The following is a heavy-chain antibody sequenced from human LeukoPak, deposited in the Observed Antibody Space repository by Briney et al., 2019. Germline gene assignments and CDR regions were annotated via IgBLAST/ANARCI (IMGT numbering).Heavy chain of an antibody. V-gene: IGHV3-23*01. Sequence: PGGSLRLSCAASGFTFSSYEMNWVRQAPGKGLEWVSAILGSGGSTYYADSVKGRFTVSRDNSRSTLYLQMKSLRAEDTALYYCAKWGDYDVLTGYYVPDYWGQGTRVTVSS. D-gene: IGHD3-9*01. CDR2: ILGSGGST. J-gene: IGHJ4*02. CDR3: AKWGDYDVLTGYYVPDY. CDR1: GFTFSSYE.